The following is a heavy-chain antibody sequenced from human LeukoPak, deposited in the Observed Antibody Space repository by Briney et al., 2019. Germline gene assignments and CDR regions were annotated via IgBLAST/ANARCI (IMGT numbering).Heavy chain of an antibody. J-gene: IGHJ4*02. V-gene: IGHV4-30-4*01. CDR2: IYYSGST. CDR1: GGSISSGDYY. CDR3: ARAPLTAMVTYLDY. Sequence: PSQTLSLTCTVSGGSISSGDYYWSWIRQPPGKGLEWIGYIYYSGSTYYNPSLKSRVTISVDTSKNQFSLKLSSVTAADTAVYYCARAPLTAMVTYLDYWGQGTLVTVSS. D-gene: IGHD5-18*01.